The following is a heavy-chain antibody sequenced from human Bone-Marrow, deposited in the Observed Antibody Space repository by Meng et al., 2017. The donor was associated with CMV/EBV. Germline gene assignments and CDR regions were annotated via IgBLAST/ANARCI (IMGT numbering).Heavy chain of an antibody. J-gene: IGHJ4*02. CDR3: ARGDYDNSGYYHLY. D-gene: IGHD3-22*01. CDR2: ISAYNGNT. CDR1: GYTFTNYG. Sequence: ASVKVSCKASGYTFTNYGISWVRQAPGQGLEWMGWISAYNGNTSYAQKFQDRVTMTTDTSTSTAYMELRSLRSDDTAVYYCARGDYDNSGYYHLYWGQGTLVTVSS. V-gene: IGHV1-18*01.